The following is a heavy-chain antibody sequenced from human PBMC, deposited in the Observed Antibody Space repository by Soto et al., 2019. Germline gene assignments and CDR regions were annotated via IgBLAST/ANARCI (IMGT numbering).Heavy chain of an antibody. CDR2: IYPYNGNT. D-gene: IGHD2-21*02. J-gene: IGHJ4*02. CDR1: GYTFTDYV. Sequence: QVQVVQSGAEVKRPGASVKVSCKASGYTFTDYVITWVRQAPGQGLEWMGWIYPYNGNTNYAQRLQGRVTVTTDTSTSTAYMELRSLRSDDTAVYYCARGVVTVIPSYLDFWGQGTLVTVSS. V-gene: IGHV1-18*01. CDR3: ARGVVTVIPSYLDF.